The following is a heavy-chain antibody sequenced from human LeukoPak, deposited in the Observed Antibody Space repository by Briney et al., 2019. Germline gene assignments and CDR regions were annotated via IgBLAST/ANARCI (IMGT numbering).Heavy chain of an antibody. J-gene: IGHJ1*01. V-gene: IGHV4-39*01. D-gene: IGHD6-13*01. Sequence: SETLSLTCTVSGGSISSSTHYWGWIRQPPGKGLEWIGSIYYGGSTSYNPSLKSRVTISVDTSKNQFSLKLSSVTAADTAVYYCARHLGSSSLNGFHHWGQGTLVTVSS. CDR2: IYYGGST. CDR1: GGSISSSTHY. CDR3: ARHLGSSSLNGFHH.